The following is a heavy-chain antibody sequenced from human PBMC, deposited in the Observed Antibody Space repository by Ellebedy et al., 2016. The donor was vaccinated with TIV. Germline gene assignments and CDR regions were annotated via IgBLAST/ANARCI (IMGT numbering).Heavy chain of an antibody. D-gene: IGHD5-18*01. V-gene: IGHV3-7*01. J-gene: IGHJ4*02. CDR3: ARDSRIQLWWCYFDF. CDR1: GFTFSTYW. Sequence: GESLKISCAASGFTFSTYWMGWVRQAAGKGLAWVANTKQDGSEKYYVDSVMGRFTISRDNAKNSLYLQMNSLRAEDTAVYYCARDSRIQLWWCYFDFWGQGTLVTVSS. CDR2: TKQDGSEK.